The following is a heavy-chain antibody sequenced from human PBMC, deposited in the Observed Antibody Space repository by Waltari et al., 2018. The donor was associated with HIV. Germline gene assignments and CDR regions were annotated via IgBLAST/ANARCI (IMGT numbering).Heavy chain of an antibody. Sequence: QVQLVQSGAEVKKPGASVKVSCKASGYTFTGYYMHWVRQAPGQGLEWMGWINPKSDGTNDAQKFQGRVTMTRDTSTSTSYMELSRLRSDDTALYYCARDRIAVTGSYYYGMDVWGQGTTVTVSS. J-gene: IGHJ6*02. D-gene: IGHD6-19*01. CDR2: INPKSDGT. CDR3: ARDRIAVTGSYYYGMDV. CDR1: GYTFTGYY. V-gene: IGHV1-2*02.